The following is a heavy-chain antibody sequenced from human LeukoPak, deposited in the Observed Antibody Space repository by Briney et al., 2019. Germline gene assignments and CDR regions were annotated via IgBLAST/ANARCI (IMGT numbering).Heavy chain of an antibody. CDR2: IIPILGIA. CDR1: GGTFSSYA. D-gene: IGHD6-6*01. Sequence: SVKVSCKASGGTFSSYAISWVRQAPGQGLEWMGRIIPILGIANYAQKFQGRVTITADKSTSTAYMELSSLRSEDTAVYYCARVGWGLSVYSSSSQKGPMDVWGKGTTVTVSS. J-gene: IGHJ6*03. CDR3: ARVGWGLSVYSSSSQKGPMDV. V-gene: IGHV1-69*04.